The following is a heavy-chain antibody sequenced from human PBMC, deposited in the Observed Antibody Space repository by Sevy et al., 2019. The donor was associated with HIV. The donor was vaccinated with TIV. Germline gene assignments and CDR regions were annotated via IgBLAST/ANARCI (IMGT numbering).Heavy chain of an antibody. D-gene: IGHD2-2*01. CDR2: INPNSGGT. V-gene: IGHV1-2*02. CDR3: ARDKQLLPYYYYYGMDV. J-gene: IGHJ6*02. CDR1: GYTFTGYY. Sequence: ASVKVSCKASGYTFTGYYMHWVRQAPGQGLEWMGWINPNSGGTNYAQKFQGRVTMTRDTSISTAYMELSRLRSDDTAVYYCARDKQLLPYYYYYGMDVWGQGTTVTVSS.